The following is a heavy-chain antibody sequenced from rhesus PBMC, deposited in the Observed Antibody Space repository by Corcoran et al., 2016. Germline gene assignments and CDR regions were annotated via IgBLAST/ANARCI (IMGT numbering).Heavy chain of an antibody. Sequence: QVQLQESGPGLVKASETLTLTSAVSGGSISGNYWSGLRQPPGQGLEWIGQSNGYSGTTDYKPSLKSRVTISKDASKNQFSLKLSSVTAADTAVYYCAKHTGFSFDYWGQGVPVTVSS. CDR3: AKHTGFSFDY. V-gene: IGHV4-80*01. D-gene: IGHD3-3*01. CDR1: GGSISGNY. J-gene: IGHJ4*01. CDR2: SNGYSGTT.